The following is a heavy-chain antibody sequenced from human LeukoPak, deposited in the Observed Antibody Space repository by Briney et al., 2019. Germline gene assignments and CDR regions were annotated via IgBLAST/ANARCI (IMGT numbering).Heavy chain of an antibody. Sequence: SVKVSCKASGGTFSSYAISWVRQAPGQGLEWMGGIIPIFGTANYAQKFQGRVTITTDESTSTAYMELSSLRSEDTAVYYCASSSAPVLSPIMGYYFDYWGQGTLVTVSS. CDR2: IIPIFGTA. CDR3: ASSSAPVLSPIMGYYFDY. CDR1: GGTFSSYA. D-gene: IGHD3-16*01. V-gene: IGHV1-69*05. J-gene: IGHJ4*02.